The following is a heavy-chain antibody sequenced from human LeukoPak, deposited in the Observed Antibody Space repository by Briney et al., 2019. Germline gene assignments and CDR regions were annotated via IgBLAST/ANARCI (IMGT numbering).Heavy chain of an antibody. CDR2: IYYSGST. J-gene: IGHJ4*02. Sequence: SETLSLTCTVSGGSISSYYWSSIRQPPGQGLEWIGYIYYSGSTNYNPSLKSRVTISVDTSKNQFSLKLSSVTAADTAVYYCARLTVAGTYVGPWFDYWGQGTLVTVSS. CDR3: ARLTVAGTYVGPWFDY. D-gene: IGHD6-19*01. CDR1: GGSISSYY. V-gene: IGHV4-59*01.